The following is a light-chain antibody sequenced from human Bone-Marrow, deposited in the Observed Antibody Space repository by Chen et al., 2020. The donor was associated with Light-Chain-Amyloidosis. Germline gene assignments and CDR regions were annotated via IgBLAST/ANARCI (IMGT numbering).Light chain of an antibody. V-gene: IGKV3-20*01. CDR2: DAS. J-gene: IGKJ1*01. CDR3: QHCGHSPKT. Sequence: IVLTQSPGTLSLSPGERATLSCRTSQSISASYLAWYQHKPGQAPRLLMYDASTRATGIPGKFSDSGSGTDFTLSISRLEPEDFAVYYCQHCGHSPKTFGQGTKVEIK. CDR1: QSISASY.